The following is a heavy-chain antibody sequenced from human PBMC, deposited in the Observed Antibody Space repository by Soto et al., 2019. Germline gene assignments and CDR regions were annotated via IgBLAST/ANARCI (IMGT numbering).Heavy chain of an antibody. CDR3: ARDPADFWSGSQGLMDV. CDR1: GFTFSSYA. Sequence: GGSLRLSCAASGFTFSSYAMHWVRQAPGKGLEWVAVISYDGSNKYYADSVKGRFTISRDNSKNTLYLQMNSLRAEDTAVYYCARDPADFWSGSQGLMDVWGQGTTVTVSS. V-gene: IGHV3-30-3*01. J-gene: IGHJ6*02. CDR2: ISYDGSNK. D-gene: IGHD3-3*01.